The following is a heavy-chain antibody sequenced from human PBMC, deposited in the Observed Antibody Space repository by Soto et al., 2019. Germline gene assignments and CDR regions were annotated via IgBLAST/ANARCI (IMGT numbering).Heavy chain of an antibody. CDR3: ASSGAREGAWVDH. V-gene: IGHV4-31*03. J-gene: IGHJ5*02. CDR2: FYYSGIT. CDR1: GGSIRRRGYY. Sequence: QVQLQESGPGLVKTSQTLSLTCTVSGGSIRRRGYYWSWIRHRPGEGLQWIVFFYYSGITDYNTSLRRRTVISADTSTNKVFLQLSSVTAADTAVYYCASSGAREGAWVDHWGQGTQVTVSS. D-gene: IGHD3-16*01.